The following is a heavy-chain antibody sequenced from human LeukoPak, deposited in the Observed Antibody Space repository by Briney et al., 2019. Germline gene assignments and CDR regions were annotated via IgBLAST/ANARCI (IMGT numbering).Heavy chain of an antibody. CDR3: ARDYYGSGSYYFHYYYGMDV. J-gene: IGHJ6*02. V-gene: IGHV1-2*02. CDR1: GYTFTGYY. D-gene: IGHD3-10*01. CDR2: INPNSGGT. Sequence: ASVKVSCKASGYTFTGYYVHWVRQAPGQGLEWMGWINPNSGGTNYAQKFQGRVTMTRDTSISTAYMELSRLRSDDTAVYYCARDYYGSGSYYFHYYYGMDVWGQGTMVTVSS.